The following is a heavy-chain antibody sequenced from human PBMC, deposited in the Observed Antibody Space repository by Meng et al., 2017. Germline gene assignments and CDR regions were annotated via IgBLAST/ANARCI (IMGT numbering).Heavy chain of an antibody. J-gene: IGHJ6*02. CDR3: ARGVLLFSGSMSQYYYGMDV. D-gene: IGHD3-16*01. V-gene: IGHV4-61*01. Sequence: GSLRLSCTVSGGSVSSGSYYWSWIRQPPGKGLEWIGYIYYSGSTNYNPSLKSRVTISVDTSKNQFSLKLSSVTAADTAVSYCARGVLLFSGSMSQYYYGMDVWGQGTPVTVSS. CDR1: GGSVSSGSYY. CDR2: IYYSGST.